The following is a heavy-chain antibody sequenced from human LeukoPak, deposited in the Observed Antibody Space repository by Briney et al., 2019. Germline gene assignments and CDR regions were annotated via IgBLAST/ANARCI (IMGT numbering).Heavy chain of an antibody. CDR1: GFTFSSYS. J-gene: IGHJ4*02. V-gene: IGHV3-21*01. Sequence: GGSLRLSCAASGFTFSSYSMNWVRQAPGKGLEWVSSISSRSSYIYYADSVKGRFTISRDNAKTPLYLKTKSLRAEETAVYYCARVPTSGHDYWGQGTLVTVSS. D-gene: IGHD2-2*01. CDR2: ISSRSSYI. CDR3: ARVPTSGHDY.